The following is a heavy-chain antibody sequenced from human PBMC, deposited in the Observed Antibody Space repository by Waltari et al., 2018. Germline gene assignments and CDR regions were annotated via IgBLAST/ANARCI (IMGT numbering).Heavy chain of an antibody. CDR3: ARDQWGQYSYYYYGMDV. D-gene: IGHD1-26*01. V-gene: IGHV4-61*09. CDR2: IYTSGST. J-gene: IGHJ6*02. Sequence: QVQLQESGPGLVKPSQTLSLTCTVSGGSISSGSYYWSWIRQPAGKGLEWIGYIYTSGSTNYNPSLKSRVTISVDTSKNQFSLKLSSVTAADTAVYYCARDQWGQYSYYYYGMDVWGQGTTVTVSS. CDR1: GGSISSGSYY.